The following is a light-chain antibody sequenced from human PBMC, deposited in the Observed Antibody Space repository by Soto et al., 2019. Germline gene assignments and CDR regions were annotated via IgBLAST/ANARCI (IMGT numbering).Light chain of an antibody. CDR1: SSDVGGYIY. CDR3: SSYTSGTTPFV. Sequence: QSVLTQPASVSGSPGQSITISCTGTSSDVGGYIYVSWYQHHPGKAPKVIIYEVTKRPSGVSNRFSGSRSGNTASLTISGLQAEDEADYYCSSYTSGTTPFVFGTGTKVTVL. V-gene: IGLV2-14*01. J-gene: IGLJ1*01. CDR2: EVT.